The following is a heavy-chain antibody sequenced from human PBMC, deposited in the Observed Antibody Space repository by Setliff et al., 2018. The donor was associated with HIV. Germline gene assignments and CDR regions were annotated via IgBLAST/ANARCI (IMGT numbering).Heavy chain of an antibody. CDR2: ISVYNGQT. V-gene: IGHV1-18*01. Sequence: GASVKVSCKASGYSFTTYGISWVRQAPGQGLEWVGRISVYNGQTLYAQKVQDRITVTMDIPKDTAYMELRGLTPDDTAVYYCARGHHFYWYFDLWGPGTLVTVSS. CDR1: GYSFTTYG. CDR3: ARGHHFYWYFDL. J-gene: IGHJ2*01.